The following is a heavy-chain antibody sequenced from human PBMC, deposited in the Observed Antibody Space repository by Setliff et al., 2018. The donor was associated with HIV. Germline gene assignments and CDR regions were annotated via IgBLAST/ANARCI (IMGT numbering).Heavy chain of an antibody. D-gene: IGHD3-10*01. CDR2: MHYSGST. CDR1: GGSISSSSYY. V-gene: IGHV4-39*01. CDR3: ASGGVWVGELCFDY. Sequence: SETLSLTCTVSGGSISSSSYYWGWIRQPPGKGLEWIGSMHYSGSTNYNPSLKSRVTISVDTSKNQLSLKLSSVTAADTAVYYCASGGVWVGELCFDYWGQGTLVTVSS. J-gene: IGHJ4*02.